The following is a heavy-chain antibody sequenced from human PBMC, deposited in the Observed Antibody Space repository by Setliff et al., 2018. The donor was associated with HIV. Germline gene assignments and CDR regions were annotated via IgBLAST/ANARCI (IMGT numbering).Heavy chain of an antibody. CDR3: ARQGRPGDFDS. J-gene: IGHJ4*02. Sequence: PSETLSLTCTVSGGSISSRNHYWGWLRQPPGKGLVRIGSIYYSGKTYYNPSLKSRVTISGDTSKKQFSLKLRAVTAADSAVYYCARQGRPGDFDSWGQGTLVTVSS. D-gene: IGHD7-27*01. CDR2: IYYSGKT. V-gene: IGHV4-39*01. CDR1: GGSISSRNHY.